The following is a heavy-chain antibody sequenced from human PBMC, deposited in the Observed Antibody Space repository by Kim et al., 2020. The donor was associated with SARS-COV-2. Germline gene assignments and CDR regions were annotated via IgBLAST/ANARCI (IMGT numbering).Heavy chain of an antibody. Sequence: KGRVTITRDDSKSIAYLQMNSLKTEDTAVYYCTREDGSGSSFYYYYGMDVWGQGTTVTVSS. CDR3: TREDGSGSSFYYYYGMDV. J-gene: IGHJ6*02. D-gene: IGHD3-10*01. V-gene: IGHV3-49*02.